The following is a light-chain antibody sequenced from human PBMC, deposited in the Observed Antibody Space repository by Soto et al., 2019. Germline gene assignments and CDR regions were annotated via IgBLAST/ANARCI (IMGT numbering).Light chain of an antibody. CDR3: QQRSNWPPPT. CDR1: QSVSSY. Sequence: EIVLTQSPATLSLSPGERAILSCRASQSVSSYLAWYQQKPGQAPRLLIYDASNRATGIPARFSGSGSGTAFTLTISSLEPEDFAVYYCQQRSNWPPPTFGGGTKVEIK. CDR2: DAS. V-gene: IGKV3-11*01. J-gene: IGKJ4*01.